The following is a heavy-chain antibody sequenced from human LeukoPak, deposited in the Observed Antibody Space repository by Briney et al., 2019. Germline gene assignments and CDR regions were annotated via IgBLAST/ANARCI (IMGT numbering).Heavy chain of an antibody. V-gene: IGHV4-39*07. J-gene: IGHJ6*03. CDR1: GGSISSSSYY. CDR3: ARRAGSGSRFTHYYYYYYMDV. D-gene: IGHD3-10*01. CDR2: IYYSGST. Sequence: SETLSLTCTVSGGSISSSSYYWGWIRQPPGKGLEWIGSIYYSGSTYYNPSLKSRVTISVDTSKNQFSLKLSSVTAADTAVYYCARRAGSGSRFTHYYYYYYMDVWGKGATVTISS.